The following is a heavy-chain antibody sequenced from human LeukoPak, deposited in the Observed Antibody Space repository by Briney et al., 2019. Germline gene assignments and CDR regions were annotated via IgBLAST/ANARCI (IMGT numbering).Heavy chain of an antibody. J-gene: IGHJ6*02. D-gene: IGHD3-3*01. CDR2: IIPILGIA. CDR1: GGTFSSYA. Sequence: GASVKVSCKASGGTFSSYAISWVRQAPGQGLEWMGRIIPILGIANYAQKFQGRVTITADKSTSTAYMELSSLRSEDTAVYYCAKDPHTIFGVVFYYYYGMDVWGQGTTVTVSS. V-gene: IGHV1-69*04. CDR3: AKDPHTIFGVVFYYYYGMDV.